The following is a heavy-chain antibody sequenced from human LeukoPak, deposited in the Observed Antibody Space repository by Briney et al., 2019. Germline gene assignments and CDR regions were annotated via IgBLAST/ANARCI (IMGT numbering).Heavy chain of an antibody. V-gene: IGHV3-23*01. Sequence: GGSLRLSCTVSGITLSNCGMSWVRQAPGEGLGWVAGIGDIGGSTNDAASITGRFTISRDNPKNTLYLQMNSLRAEHTAVYFCAKRGVVIRVILVGFHKEAYYFDSWGQGALVTVSS. CDR2: IGDIGGST. D-gene: IGHD3-22*01. CDR3: AKRGVVIRVILVGFHKEAYYFDS. CDR1: GITLSNCG. J-gene: IGHJ4*02.